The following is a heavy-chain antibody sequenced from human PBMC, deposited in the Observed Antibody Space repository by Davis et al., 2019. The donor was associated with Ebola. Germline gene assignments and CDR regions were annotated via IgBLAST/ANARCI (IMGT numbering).Heavy chain of an antibody. CDR3: ARGTRIAARYYYYYGMDV. CDR2: IYYSGST. V-gene: IGHV4-59*12. CDR1: GGSISSYY. Sequence: PSETLSLTCTVSGGSISSYYWSWIRQPPGKGLEWIGYIYYSGSTNYNPSLKSRVTISVDTSKNQFSLKLSSVTAADTAVYYCARGTRIAARYYYYYGMDVWGQGTTVTVSS. D-gene: IGHD6-6*01. J-gene: IGHJ6*02.